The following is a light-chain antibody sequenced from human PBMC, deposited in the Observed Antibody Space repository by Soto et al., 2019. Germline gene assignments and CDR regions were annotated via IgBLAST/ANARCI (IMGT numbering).Light chain of an antibody. CDR1: SSNIGANHD. Sequence: QSVLTQPPSVSGAPGQRVTISCTGSSSNIGANHDVHWYQQLPGTAPKLLIYDNSNRPSGVPDRFYGSKSGTSASLAITGLQAEDEADYYCQSYDSSLGYVFGTGTKLTVL. CDR2: DNS. V-gene: IGLV1-40*01. J-gene: IGLJ1*01. CDR3: QSYDSSLGYV.